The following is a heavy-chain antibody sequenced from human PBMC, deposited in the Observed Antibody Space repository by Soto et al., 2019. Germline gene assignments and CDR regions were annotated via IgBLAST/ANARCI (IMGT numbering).Heavy chain of an antibody. D-gene: IGHD6-6*01. V-gene: IGHV3-23*01. CDR1: GFTFSSYA. CDR2: ISGSGGST. J-gene: IGHJ4*02. CDR3: AKDQRKIPIAARPLYFDY. Sequence: QSGGSLRLSCAASGFTFSSYAMSWVRQAPGKGLEWVSAISGSGGSTYYADSVKGRFTISRDNSKNTLYLQMNSLRAEDTAVYYCAKDQRKIPIAARPLYFDYWGQGTLVTVSS.